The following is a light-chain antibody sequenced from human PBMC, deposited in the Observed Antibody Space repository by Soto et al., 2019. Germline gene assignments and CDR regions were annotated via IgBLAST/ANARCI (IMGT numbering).Light chain of an antibody. V-gene: IGLV2-11*01. J-gene: IGLJ1*01. CDR1: SSDVGGYNC. CDR2: DVT. Sequence: QSVLTQPRSVSGSPGQSVTISCTGTSSDVGGYNCVSWYQQHPGKAHQLIIYDVTQRPSGVPDRFSGSKSGNTASLSISGLQAEDEADYYCCSHSASYTFVFGTGTKVTVL. CDR3: CSHSASYTFV.